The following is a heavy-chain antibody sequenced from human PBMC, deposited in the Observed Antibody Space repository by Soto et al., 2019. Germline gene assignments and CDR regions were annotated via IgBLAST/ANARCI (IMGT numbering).Heavy chain of an antibody. V-gene: IGHV4-31*03. CDR1: GGSITSRGYY. J-gene: IGHJ5*02. D-gene: IGHD6-25*01. Sequence: QVQLQESGPGLVKPSQTLSLTCTVSGGSITSRGYYWTWIRQHPGQGLEWIGYIYYSGSTYYDPALKVGVSTSVDSCKNHVSLKLSSVTAEDTAVEYGARSGFPWGQGTLVTVSS. CDR2: IYYSGST. CDR3: ARSGFP.